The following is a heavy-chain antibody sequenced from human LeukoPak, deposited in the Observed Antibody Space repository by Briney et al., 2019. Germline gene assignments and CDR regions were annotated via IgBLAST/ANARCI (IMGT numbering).Heavy chain of an antibody. V-gene: IGHV4-59*01. CDR2: IYYSGST. D-gene: IGHD4-17*01. Sequence: SETLSLTCTVSGGSISSYYWSWIRQPPGKGLEWIGYIYYSGSTNYNPSLKSRVTISVDTSKNQFSLKLSSVTAADTAVYYCARGFSYGDYAWFDPWGQGTLVTVSS. CDR3: ARGFSYGDYAWFDP. CDR1: GGSISSYY. J-gene: IGHJ5*02.